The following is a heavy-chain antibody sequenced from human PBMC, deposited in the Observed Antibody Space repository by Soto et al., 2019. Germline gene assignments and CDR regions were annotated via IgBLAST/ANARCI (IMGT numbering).Heavy chain of an antibody. CDR3: ARAEAGTSHYYYYGRDV. D-gene: IGHD6-13*01. CDR1: GGTFSSYA. CDR2: IIPIFGTA. Sequence: ASVKVSCKASGGTFSSYAISWVRQAPGQGLEWMGGIIPIFGTANYAQKFQGRVTITADESTSTAYMELSSLRSEDTAVYYCARAEAGTSHYYYYGRDVGGKGPTVTAPS. V-gene: IGHV1-69*13. J-gene: IGHJ6*04.